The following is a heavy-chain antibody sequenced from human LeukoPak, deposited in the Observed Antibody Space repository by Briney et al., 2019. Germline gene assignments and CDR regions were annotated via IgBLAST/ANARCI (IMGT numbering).Heavy chain of an antibody. CDR3: AGERGEEYSSGWYKTNYFYN. D-gene: IGHD6-19*01. CDR1: GDSFTNVTDY. Sequence: SETLSLTCTVSGDSFTNVTDYWAWIRQPPGKGLEWIASGDYSGGTYYNPSLESRVAISADMSKNQISLKLTSVTGADTAVYYCAGERGEEYSSGWYKTNYFYNWGQGIRVTVSS. CDR2: GDYSGGT. V-gene: IGHV4-39*07. J-gene: IGHJ4*02.